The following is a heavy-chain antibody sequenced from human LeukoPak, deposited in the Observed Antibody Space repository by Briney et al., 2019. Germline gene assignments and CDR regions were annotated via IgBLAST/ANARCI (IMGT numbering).Heavy chain of an antibody. V-gene: IGHV4-59*08. J-gene: IGHJ5*02. Sequence: SETLSLTCRVSGGSISTYYWCWIRQPPGNGLEWIGYIYYSGSTTYNPSLKSRVTISVDTSKNQFSLKLSSVTAADTAVYYCARRGVAAIFDPWGQGTLVSVSS. CDR2: IYYSGST. CDR3: ARRGVAAIFDP. CDR1: GGSISTYY. D-gene: IGHD3-10*01.